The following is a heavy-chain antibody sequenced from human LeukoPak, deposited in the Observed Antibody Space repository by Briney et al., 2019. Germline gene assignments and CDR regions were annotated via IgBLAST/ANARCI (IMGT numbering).Heavy chain of an antibody. D-gene: IGHD2-8*01. Sequence: PSETLSLTCGDYGGSLSGFYWNWIRQPPGKGLEWIGEMNPSGRTTYSPSLKSRVSMSLDTSKNQFSLKLSSVTAADTAVYYCARGLKPYCTNGVCYTGDFWGQGTLVTVSP. CDR1: GGSLSGFY. V-gene: IGHV4-34*01. CDR2: MNPSGRT. J-gene: IGHJ4*02. CDR3: ARGLKPYCTNGVCYTGDF.